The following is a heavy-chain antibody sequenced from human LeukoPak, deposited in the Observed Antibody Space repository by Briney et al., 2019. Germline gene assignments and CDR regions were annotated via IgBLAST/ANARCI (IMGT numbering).Heavy chain of an antibody. CDR1: GASISSSL. CDR3: ARTPDSGSDAFDI. Sequence: PSETLSLTCTVSGASISSSLWSWIRQPPGKGLEWIGYIHNRGSTNQDPSLKSRVTISVDTSKNQLSLRLSSVTAADTAVYYCARTPDSGSDAFDIWGQGTMVTVSS. J-gene: IGHJ3*02. CDR2: IHNRGST. V-gene: IGHV4-59*01. D-gene: IGHD3-3*01.